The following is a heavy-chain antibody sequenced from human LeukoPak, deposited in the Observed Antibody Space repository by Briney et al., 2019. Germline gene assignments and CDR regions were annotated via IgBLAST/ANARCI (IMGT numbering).Heavy chain of an antibody. J-gene: IGHJ4*02. CDR1: GGSISSSSYY. CDR2: IYYSGST. V-gene: IGHV4-39*01. CDR3: ARLWDIRNFDY. Sequence: PSETLSLTCTVSGGSISSSSYYWGSIRQPPGKGLEWIGSIYYSGSTSYNPSLKSRVTISVDTSKNEFALKLSSVTAADTAVYYCARLWDIRNFDYWGQGTLVTVSS. D-gene: IGHD5-12*01.